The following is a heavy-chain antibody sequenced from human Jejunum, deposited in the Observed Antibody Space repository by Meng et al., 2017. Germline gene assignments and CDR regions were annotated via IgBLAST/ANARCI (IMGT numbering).Heavy chain of an antibody. D-gene: IGHD1-26*01. V-gene: IGHV4-39*07. CDR3: ARVLNSGIYGRGWFDP. CDR2: ISYSGSA. Sequence: SETLSLTCTVSGGSISSNSYYWGWIRQPPGKGLEWIGSISYSGSAYYNVSLKSRVTISIDTSKSQFSLMLTSVTDADTAIYYCARVLNSGIYGRGWFDPWGQGTLVTVSS. J-gene: IGHJ5*02. CDR1: GGSISSNSYY.